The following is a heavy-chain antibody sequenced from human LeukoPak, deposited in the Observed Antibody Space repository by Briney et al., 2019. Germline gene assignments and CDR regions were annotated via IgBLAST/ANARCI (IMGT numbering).Heavy chain of an antibody. CDR1: GYSFTSYW. CDR2: IYPGDSDT. D-gene: IGHD3-10*01. J-gene: IGHJ4*02. Sequence: GESLKISCKGSGYSFTSYWIGWVRQMPGKGLGWLGIIYPGDSDTRYSPSFQGQVTISADKSISTAYLQWSSLKASDTAMYYCARHVALTNFDYWGQGTLVTVSS. CDR3: ARHVALTNFDY. V-gene: IGHV5-51*01.